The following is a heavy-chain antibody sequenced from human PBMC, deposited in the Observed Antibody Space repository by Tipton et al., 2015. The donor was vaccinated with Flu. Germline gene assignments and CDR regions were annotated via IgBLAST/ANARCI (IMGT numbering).Heavy chain of an antibody. V-gene: IGHV4-38-2*02. J-gene: IGHJ4*02. D-gene: IGHD3-10*01. Sequence: PSLTCTVSGYSISTGYYWAWIRQPPGKGLEWIGSIYHSGTSYSNPSLESRVSMSVDTSRNQFSLKVSSVTAADTAVYYCARVEYFGSGTSNYWGQGTLVTVSS. CDR1: GYSISTGYY. CDR3: ARVEYFGSGTSNY. CDR2: IYHSGTS.